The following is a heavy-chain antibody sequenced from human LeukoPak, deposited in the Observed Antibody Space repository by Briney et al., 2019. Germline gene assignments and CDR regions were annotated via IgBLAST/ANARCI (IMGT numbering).Heavy chain of an antibody. D-gene: IGHD5-18*01. CDR2: IKEDATEK. CDR3: ARRGYSFALDS. J-gene: IGHJ4*02. CDR1: GFTFSDYW. V-gene: IGHV3-7*01. Sequence: GGSLRLSCAASGFTFSDYWMSWVRQAPGKGLEWVANIKEDATEKYYADSVKGRFTISRDNAKNSLYLQMNSLRAEDTAVYFCARRGYSFALDSWGQGTLVTVSS.